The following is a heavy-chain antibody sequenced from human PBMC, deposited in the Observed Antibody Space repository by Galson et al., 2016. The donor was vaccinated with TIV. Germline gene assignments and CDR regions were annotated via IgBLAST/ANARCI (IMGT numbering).Heavy chain of an antibody. CDR2: INPKTGAT. CDR3: ARSDSYYKYALDV. D-gene: IGHD3-10*01. CDR1: GCSFTGYF. Sequence: SVKVSCKASGCSFTGYFMHWVRQAPGQGLEWMGWINPKTGATTYAQECQGRITMTRDTSASTVYMDLNRLQSDDTAVYYCARSDSYYKYALDVWGQGTTVTVSS. J-gene: IGHJ3*01. V-gene: IGHV1-2*02.